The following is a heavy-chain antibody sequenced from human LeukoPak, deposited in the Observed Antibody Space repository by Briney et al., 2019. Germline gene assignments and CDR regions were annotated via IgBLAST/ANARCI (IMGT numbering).Heavy chain of an antibody. V-gene: IGHV3-48*01. CDR1: GFTFSSYS. Sequence: PGGSLRLSCAASGFTFSSYSMNWVRQAPGKGLDWLSHISGSGTTIYYADSVKGRFTISRDNAKNSLYLQMNSLRVEDTAVYYFTRTLLYCSVVSCYPTGFNYWAKGSWSPSPQ. J-gene: IGHJ4*03. D-gene: IGHD2-15*01. CDR2: ISGSGTTI. CDR3: TRTLLYCSVVSCYPTGFNY.